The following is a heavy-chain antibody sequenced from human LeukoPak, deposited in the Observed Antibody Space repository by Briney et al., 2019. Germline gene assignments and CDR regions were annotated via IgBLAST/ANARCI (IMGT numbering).Heavy chain of an antibody. D-gene: IGHD3-10*01. V-gene: IGHV5-51*01. CDR3: ARLEFGGLYT. J-gene: IGHJ5*02. CDR2: IYAADSDN. Sequence: GESLKISCKGSGYSFTSYWFGWVRQMPGKGLEWLVFIYAADSDNRYSASSQGQVTTPADKPISPSYLQWSGLKASDPAMYYCARLEFGGLYTWGEGTLVTVSS. CDR1: GYSFTSYW.